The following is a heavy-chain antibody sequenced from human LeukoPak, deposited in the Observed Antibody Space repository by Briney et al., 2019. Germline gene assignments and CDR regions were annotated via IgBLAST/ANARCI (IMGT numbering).Heavy chain of an antibody. V-gene: IGHV1-18*01. D-gene: IGHD1-1*01. J-gene: IGHJ4*02. CDR2: TSAYNGNT. CDR3: ARVKYNYGLDY. CDR1: GYTFTSYG. Sequence: ASVKVSCKASGYTFTSYGISWVRQAPGQGLEWMGWTSAYNGNTNYAQNLQGRVTMTTDTSTSTAYMELRSLRSDDTAVYYCARVKYNYGLDYWGQGTLVTVSS.